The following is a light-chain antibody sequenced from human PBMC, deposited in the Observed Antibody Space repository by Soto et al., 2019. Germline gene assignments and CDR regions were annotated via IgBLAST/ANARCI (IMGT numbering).Light chain of an antibody. V-gene: IGKV3-11*01. J-gene: IGKJ5*01. CDR3: QQRSDWPPIT. CDR1: QSVRTY. CDR2: DAS. Sequence: EIVLTQSPATLSLSPGERATLSCRASQSVRTYLAWYQQKPGQAPRLLIYDASSRATGIPARFSGSGSGTDFTLTIISLEPEDFAVYYCQQRSDWPPITFGQGTRLEIK.